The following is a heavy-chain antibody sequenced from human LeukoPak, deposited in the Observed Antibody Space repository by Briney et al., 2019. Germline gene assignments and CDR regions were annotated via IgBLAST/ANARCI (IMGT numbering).Heavy chain of an antibody. Sequence: GGSLRLSCAASGFTFSSYEMSWVRQAPGKGLEWVSYISSSGSTIYYADSVKGRFTISRDNAKNSLYLQMNSLRAEDTAVYYCAMKAVPRPRLYDAFDFWGQGTVVTVSS. D-gene: IGHD2-2*02. V-gene: IGHV3-48*03. CDR1: GFTFSSYE. CDR2: ISSSGSTI. CDR3: AMKAVPRPRLYDAFDF. J-gene: IGHJ3*01.